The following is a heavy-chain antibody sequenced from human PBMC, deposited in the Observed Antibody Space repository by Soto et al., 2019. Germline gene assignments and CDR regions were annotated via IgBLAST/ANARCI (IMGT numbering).Heavy chain of an antibody. CDR1: GYTFTSYA. CDR2: INAGNGNT. V-gene: IGHV1-3*01. D-gene: IGHD1-26*01. CDR3: ARVKGGVYYYYGMDV. Sequence: ASVKVSCTASGYTFTSYAMHWVRQAPGQRIEWMGWINAGNGNTKYSQKFQGRVNITRDTSASTAYMELSSLRFEDTAVYYCARVKGGVYYYYGMDVWGQGTTVTVSS. J-gene: IGHJ6*02.